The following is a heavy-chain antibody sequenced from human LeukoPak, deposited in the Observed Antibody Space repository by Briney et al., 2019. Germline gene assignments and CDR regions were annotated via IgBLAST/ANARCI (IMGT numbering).Heavy chain of an antibody. CDR2: IYSGGST. Sequence: PGGSLRLSCAAPGFTVSSNYMSWVRQAPGKGLEWVSVIYSGGSTYYADSVKGRFTISRDNSKNTLYLQMNSLRAEDTAVYYCARDQGGPYYYDCWGQGTLVTVSS. D-gene: IGHD3-16*01. CDR1: GFTVSSNY. V-gene: IGHV3-53*01. J-gene: IGHJ4*02. CDR3: ARDQGGPYYYDC.